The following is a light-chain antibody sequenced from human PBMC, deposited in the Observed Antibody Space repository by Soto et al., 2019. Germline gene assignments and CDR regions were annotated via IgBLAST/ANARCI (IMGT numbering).Light chain of an antibody. CDR1: SSNIGGNS. CDR3: GSWDSSLSAYV. J-gene: IGLJ1*01. Sequence: QSVLTQPPSVSAAPGQKVTISCSGNSSNIGGNSVSWYQQLPGTAPKLLIYDDNKRPSGIPDRFSGSKSGTSATLGITGLQTGDEADYYCGSWDSSLSAYVFGTGTKVTVL. V-gene: IGLV1-51*01. CDR2: DDN.